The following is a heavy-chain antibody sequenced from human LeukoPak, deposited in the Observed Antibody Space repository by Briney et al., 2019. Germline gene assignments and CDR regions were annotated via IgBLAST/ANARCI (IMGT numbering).Heavy chain of an antibody. CDR1: GYTFTGYF. CDR2: INPNSGGT. CDR3: ARDVGHDNNGYRGCFDP. V-gene: IGHV1-2*02. J-gene: IGHJ5*02. Sequence: GASVKVSCKASGYTFTGYFIHWVRQAPGQGLEWMGWINPNSGGTNYAQEFQGRVTVTRDTSISTGYMELSRLRSDDTAVYYCARDVGHDNNGYRGCFDPWGQGTLVTVSS. D-gene: IGHD3-16*02.